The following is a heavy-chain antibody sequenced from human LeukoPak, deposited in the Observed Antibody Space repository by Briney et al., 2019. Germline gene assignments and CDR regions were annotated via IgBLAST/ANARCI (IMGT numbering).Heavy chain of an antibody. CDR1: GFTFSSYG. CDR2: IRYDGSNK. CDR3: AKGPYEPHYYMDV. J-gene: IGHJ6*03. V-gene: IGHV3-30*02. Sequence: SGGSLRLSCAASGFTFSSYGMHWVRQAPGKGLEWVAFIRYDGSNKYYADSVKGRFTISRDNSKNTLYLQMNSLRAEDTAVYYCAKGPYEPHYYMDVWGKGTTVTVSS. D-gene: IGHD1-14*01.